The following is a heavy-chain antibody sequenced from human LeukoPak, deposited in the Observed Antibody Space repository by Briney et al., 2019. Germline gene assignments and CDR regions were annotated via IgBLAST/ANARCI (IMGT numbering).Heavy chain of an antibody. J-gene: IGHJ6*02. CDR3: ARTNLYCSSTSCYSHYAYGMDV. Sequence: GASVKVSCKASGYTFTSYDINWVRQATGQGLEWMGWMNPNSGNTGYAQKFQGRVTMTGNTSISTAYMELSSLRSEDTAVYYCARTNLYCSSTSCYSHYAYGMDVWGQGTTVTVSS. V-gene: IGHV1-8*01. CDR2: MNPNSGNT. D-gene: IGHD2-2*01. CDR1: GYTFTSYD.